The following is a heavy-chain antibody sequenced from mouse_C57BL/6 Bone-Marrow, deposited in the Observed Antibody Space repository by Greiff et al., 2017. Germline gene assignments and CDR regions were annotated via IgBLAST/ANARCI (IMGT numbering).Heavy chain of an antibody. Sequence: QVQLQQSGAELARPGASVKLSCKASGYTFTSYGISWVKQRTGQGLEWIGEIYPRSGNTYYNEKFKGKATLTADKSSSTAHMELRSLQSEASAVYCCAKPVTTLVSAPWYFDVWGTGTTVTVSS. CDR2: IYPRSGNT. J-gene: IGHJ1*03. CDR1: GYTFTSYG. V-gene: IGHV1-81*01. D-gene: IGHD1-1*01. CDR3: AKPVTTLVSAPWYFDV.